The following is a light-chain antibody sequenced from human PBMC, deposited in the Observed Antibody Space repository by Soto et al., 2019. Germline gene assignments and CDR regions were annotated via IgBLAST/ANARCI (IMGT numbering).Light chain of an antibody. CDR2: DSS. CDR3: QQRRVWPLT. J-gene: IGKJ4*01. CDR1: QSVSSY. V-gene: IGKV3-11*01. Sequence: VLTQSPAILSLSPGERATLDCRASQSVSSYLAWYQQRPGQAPRLLIYDSSNRATGIPARFSASGSGTDFTLTISSLEPEDFAVYYCQQRRVWPLTFGGGTKVEIK.